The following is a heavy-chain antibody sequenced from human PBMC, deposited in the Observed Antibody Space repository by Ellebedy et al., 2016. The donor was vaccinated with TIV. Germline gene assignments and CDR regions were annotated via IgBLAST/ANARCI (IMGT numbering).Heavy chain of an antibody. Sequence: MPSETLSLTCTVSGGSIRSYYWSWIRQSPGKGLNWIGYIYYTGSTNYNPSLKSRVTISVDTSKHQFSLKQRSVTAADTAVYYCARVRAAAGMAHFDNWGQGTLVTVSS. V-gene: IGHV4-59*01. J-gene: IGHJ4*02. CDR1: GGSIRSYY. CDR2: IYYTGST. D-gene: IGHD6-13*01. CDR3: ARVRAAAGMAHFDN.